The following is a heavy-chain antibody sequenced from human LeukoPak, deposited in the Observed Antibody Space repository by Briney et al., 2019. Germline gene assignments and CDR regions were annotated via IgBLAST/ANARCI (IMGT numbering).Heavy chain of an antibody. CDR2: IYYSGST. V-gene: IGHV4-39*02. J-gene: IGHJ4*02. Sequence: SETLSLTCTVSGDSISSTNYYWGWIRQPPGKGLEWIGSIYYSGSTYYNPSLESRVTISVDTSKNQFSLKLNSVSATDTAVYYCARDRGFGESYPGMTYFDYWGQGTLVTVSS. D-gene: IGHD3-10*01. CDR3: ARDRGFGESYPGMTYFDY. CDR1: GDSISSTNYY.